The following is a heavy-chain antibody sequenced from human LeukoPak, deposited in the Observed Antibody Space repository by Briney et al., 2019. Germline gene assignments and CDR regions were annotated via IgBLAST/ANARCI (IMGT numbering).Heavy chain of an antibody. CDR1: GYPFSDYY. CDR3: ARLSAL. J-gene: IGHJ4*02. CDR2: INPKNGDT. V-gene: IGHV1-2*02. Sequence: GASVKVSCKTSGYPFSDYYIYWVRQASGQGLESMGWINPKNGDTKYAQRSQGRLTITMDTSIDTVYMELRSLRYDDTAVYYCARLSALWGQGTLVTVSS.